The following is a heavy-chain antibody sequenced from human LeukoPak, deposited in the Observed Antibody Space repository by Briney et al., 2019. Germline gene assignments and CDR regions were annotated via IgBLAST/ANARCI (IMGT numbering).Heavy chain of an antibody. J-gene: IGHJ4*02. CDR1: GGSISSSSYY. Sequence: PSETLSLTCTVSGGSISSSSYYWGWIRQPPGKGLEWIGSIYYSGSTYYNPSLKSRVTISVDTSKNQFSLKLSSVTAADTAVYYCARENYGGNSGPFSWDYWGQGTLVTVSS. CDR2: IYYSGST. V-gene: IGHV4-39*07. CDR3: ARENYGGNSGPFSWDY. D-gene: IGHD4-23*01.